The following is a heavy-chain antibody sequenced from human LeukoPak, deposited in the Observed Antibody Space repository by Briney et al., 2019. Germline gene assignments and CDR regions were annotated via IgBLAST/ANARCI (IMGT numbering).Heavy chain of an antibody. D-gene: IGHD2-15*01. Sequence: ASVKVSCKASGYTFTSYGISWVRQAPGQGLEWMGGIIPIFGTANYAQKFQGRVTITTDESTSTAYMELSSLRSEDTAVYYCASSSGEPRNNWFDPWGQGTLVTVSS. V-gene: IGHV1-69*05. CDR2: IIPIFGTA. CDR1: GYTFTSYG. J-gene: IGHJ5*02. CDR3: ASSSGEPRNNWFDP.